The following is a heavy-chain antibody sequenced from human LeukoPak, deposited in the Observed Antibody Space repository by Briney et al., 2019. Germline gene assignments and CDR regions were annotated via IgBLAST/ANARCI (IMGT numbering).Heavy chain of an antibody. J-gene: IGHJ4*02. CDR1: GYTLTSHP. CDR3: GRFRYESSGYGPPWIDF. Sequence: ASVKVSCKASGYTLTSHPLNWVRQAPGQGLESIGWIDTNSGNPTNGQGFTGRFVLSLDTSVNMVYMEISGLKAEDTAVYYCGRFRYESSGYGPPWIDFWGQGTLVTVSS. V-gene: IGHV7-4-1*04. D-gene: IGHD3-22*01. CDR2: IDTNSGNP.